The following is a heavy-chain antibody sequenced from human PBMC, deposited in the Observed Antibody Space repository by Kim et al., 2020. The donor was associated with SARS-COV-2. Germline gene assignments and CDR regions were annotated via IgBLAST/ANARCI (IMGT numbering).Heavy chain of an antibody. Sequence: GGSLRLSCAASGFTFSSYSMNWVRQAPGKGLEWVSSISSSSSYKYYADSVKGRFTISRDNAKNSLYLQMNSLRAEDTAVYYCARDRKYFDWVSYGMDVWGQGTTVTVSS. CDR3: ARDRKYFDWVSYGMDV. CDR1: GFTFSSYS. D-gene: IGHD3-9*01. V-gene: IGHV3-21*01. CDR2: ISSSSSYK. J-gene: IGHJ6*02.